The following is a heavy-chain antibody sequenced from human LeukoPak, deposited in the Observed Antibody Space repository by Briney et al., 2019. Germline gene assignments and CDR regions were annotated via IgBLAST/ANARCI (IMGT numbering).Heavy chain of an antibody. D-gene: IGHD5-24*01. CDR3: ATAQRLLQPWDYFDY. J-gene: IGHJ4*02. V-gene: IGHV3-23*01. CDR2: ISGSGGST. Sequence: GGSLRLSCAASGFTFSSYAMSWLRQAPGKGLEWVSAISGSGGSTYYADSVKGRFTISRDNSKNTLYLQMNSLRAEDTAVYYCATAQRLLQPWDYFDYWGQGTLVTVSS. CDR1: GFTFSSYA.